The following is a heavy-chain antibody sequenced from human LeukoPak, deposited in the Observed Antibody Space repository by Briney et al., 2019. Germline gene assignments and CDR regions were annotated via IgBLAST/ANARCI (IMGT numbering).Heavy chain of an antibody. CDR1: GFTFSSYA. CDR3: ARGSHYYDSSGYFDI. V-gene: IGHV3-33*08. CDR2: IWYDGSNK. Sequence: GGSLRLSCAASGFTFSSYAMSWVRQAPGKGLEWVAVIWYDGSNKYYADSVKGRFTISRDNSKNTLYLQMNSLRAEDTAVYYCARGSHYYDSSGYFDIWGQGTMVTVSS. D-gene: IGHD3-22*01. J-gene: IGHJ3*02.